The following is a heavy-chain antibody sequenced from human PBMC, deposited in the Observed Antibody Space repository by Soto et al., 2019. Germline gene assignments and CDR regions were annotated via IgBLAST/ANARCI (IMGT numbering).Heavy chain of an antibody. V-gene: IGHV3-11*01. CDR2: ISSSGSTI. J-gene: IGHJ6*02. CDR3: ASQLGYCTNGVCYTYYGMDV. Sequence: PGGSLRLSCAASGFTFSDYYMSWIRQAPGKGLEWVSYISSSGSTIYYADSVKGRFTISRDNAKNSLYLQMNSLRAEDTAVYYCASQLGYCTNGVCYTYYGMDVWGQGTTVTVSS. D-gene: IGHD2-8*01. CDR1: GFTFSDYY.